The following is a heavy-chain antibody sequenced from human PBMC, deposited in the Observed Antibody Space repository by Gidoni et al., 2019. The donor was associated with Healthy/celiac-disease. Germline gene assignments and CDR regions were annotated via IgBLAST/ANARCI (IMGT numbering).Heavy chain of an antibody. Sequence: QVQLVESGGGVVQPGRSLRLSCAASGFTFSSYGMHWVRQAPGKGLEWVAVIWYDGSNKYYADSVKGRFTISRDNSKNTLYLQMNSLRAEDTAVYYCARSYSSGWTLFDYWGQGTLVTVSS. D-gene: IGHD6-19*01. CDR3: ARSYSSGWTLFDY. CDR1: GFTFSSYG. J-gene: IGHJ4*02. V-gene: IGHV3-33*01. CDR2: IWYDGSNK.